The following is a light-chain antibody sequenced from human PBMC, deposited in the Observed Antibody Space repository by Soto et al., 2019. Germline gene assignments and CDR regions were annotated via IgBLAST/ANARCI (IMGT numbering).Light chain of an antibody. V-gene: IGLV1-40*01. Sequence: QSVLTQPPSVSGAPGQRVTISCTGGRSNIEAGYHVHWYQQLPGRAPKLLVFGNDNRPSGVPDRFSGSRSSTSASLAITGLQSEDEADYYCAAWDDSLNGYVFGTGTKVTVL. CDR1: RSNIEAGYH. CDR3: AAWDDSLNGYV. J-gene: IGLJ1*01. CDR2: GND.